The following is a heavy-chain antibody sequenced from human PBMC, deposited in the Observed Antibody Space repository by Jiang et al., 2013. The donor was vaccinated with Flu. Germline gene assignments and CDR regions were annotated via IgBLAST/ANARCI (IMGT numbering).Heavy chain of an antibody. Sequence: QTLSLTCAISGDSIFRNYGAWNWIRQSPSRGLEWLGRTYYRSQWIHDYAVSVKGHITVTADASTNQFSLQLTSVTPEDSAVYYCARNGGGPQSGLDVWGQGTTVTVSS. CDR2: TYYRSQWIH. J-gene: IGHJ6*02. CDR1: GDSIFRNYGA. CDR3: ARNGGGPQSGLDV. V-gene: IGHV6-1*01. D-gene: IGHD1-1*01.